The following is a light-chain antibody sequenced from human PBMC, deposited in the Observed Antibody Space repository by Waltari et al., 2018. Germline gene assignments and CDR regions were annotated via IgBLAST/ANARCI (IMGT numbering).Light chain of an antibody. Sequence: DIVMTQSPESLAVSLGERVTINCKSSQSVFYSSNDKNYLAWYRQKPGQPPKLLIYWASTRESGVPDRFSGSGSGTDFTLTISSLQAEDVAVYSCQQYYSMPYSFGQGTTLEIK. CDR3: QQYYSMPYS. V-gene: IGKV4-1*01. J-gene: IGKJ2*03. CDR1: QSVFYSSNDKNY. CDR2: WAS.